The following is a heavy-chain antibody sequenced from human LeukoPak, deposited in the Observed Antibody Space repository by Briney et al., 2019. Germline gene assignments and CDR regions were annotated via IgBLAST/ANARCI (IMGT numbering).Heavy chain of an antibody. V-gene: IGHV3-53*01. CDR1: GFTVSSSY. Sequence: PGGSLRLSCAASGFTVSSSYMSWVRQAPGKGLEWVSVIYSGGSTYYADSVKGRFTISRDKSKNTLYLQMNSLRAEDTAVYYCARDRAWFGEFYFDYWGQGTLVTVSS. J-gene: IGHJ4*02. D-gene: IGHD3-10*01. CDR3: ARDRAWFGEFYFDY. CDR2: IYSGGST.